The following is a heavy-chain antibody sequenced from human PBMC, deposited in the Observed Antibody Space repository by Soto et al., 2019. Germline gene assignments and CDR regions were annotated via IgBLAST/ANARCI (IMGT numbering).Heavy chain of an antibody. CDR2: IYYSGST. D-gene: IGHD3-9*01. CDR3: ARGMAYYDILTGYGEIDY. CDR1: GGSISSYY. J-gene: IGHJ4*02. V-gene: IGHV4-59*01. Sequence: SETLSLTCTVSGGSISSYYWSWIRQPPGKGLEWIGYIYYSGSTNYNPSLKSRVTISVDTSKNQFSLKLSSVTAADTAVYYCARGMAYYDILTGYGEIDYWGQGTLVTVSS.